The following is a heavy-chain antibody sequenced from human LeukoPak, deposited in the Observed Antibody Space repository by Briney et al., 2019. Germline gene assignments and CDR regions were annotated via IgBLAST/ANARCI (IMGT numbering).Heavy chain of an antibody. D-gene: IGHD3-22*01. J-gene: IGHJ5*02. CDR3: ARHFIYFESSAFYNWFDP. CDR2: IYYSSTT. CDR1: GGSIDSSSYF. V-gene: IGHV4-39*01. Sequence: PSQTLSLTCTVSGGSIDSSSYFWGWIRQPPGKGLEWIGSIYYSSTTFYSPPLKSRVTISVDTSKNQFSLRLSSVTAADTAIYYCARHFIYFESSAFYNWFDPWGQGTLVTVSS.